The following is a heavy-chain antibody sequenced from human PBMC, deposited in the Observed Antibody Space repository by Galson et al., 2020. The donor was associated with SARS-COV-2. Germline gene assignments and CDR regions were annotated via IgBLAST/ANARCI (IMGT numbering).Heavy chain of an antibody. J-gene: IGHJ6*03. CDR1: GGTFSSYA. V-gene: IGHV1-69*10. CDR3: ASRPPFLGPSNYYYYYYMDV. Sequence: TISCKASGGTFSSYAISWVRQAPGPGPEWMGGIIPILGIANYAQKFQGSVTITADKSTSTAYMELSSLRSEDTAVYYWASRPPFLGPSNYYYYYYMDVWGKGTTVTVSS. CDR2: IIPILGIA.